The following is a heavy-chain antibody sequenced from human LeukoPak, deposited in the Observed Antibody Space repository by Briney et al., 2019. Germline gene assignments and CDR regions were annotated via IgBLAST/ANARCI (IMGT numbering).Heavy chain of an antibody. CDR1: GYTFNSYL. CDR2: ISGHNGNT. D-gene: IGHD1-26*01. Sequence: ASVKVSCKASGYTFNSYLISWVRQVPGQGLEWMGWISGHNGNTDYAQKFKDRVTLTTDSSTSTAYMELRSLTSDDTAVYYCARIWAELQLVSDFWGQGTLVTVSP. J-gene: IGHJ4*02. V-gene: IGHV1-18*01. CDR3: ARIWAELQLVSDF.